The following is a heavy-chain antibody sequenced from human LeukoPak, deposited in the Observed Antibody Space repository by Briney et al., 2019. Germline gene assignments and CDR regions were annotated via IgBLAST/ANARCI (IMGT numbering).Heavy chain of an antibody. CDR3: TREDSGSNRRAFDI. CDR1: GFTFSNYW. V-gene: IGHV3-74*01. Sequence: PGGSLRLSCAASGFTFSNYWMHWVRQAPGKGLVWVSRIYSDGSGTSYADSMKGRFTISRDNAKNTVYLQMNSLRAEDTAVYYCTREDSGSNRRAFDIWGQGTMVTVSS. D-gene: IGHD1-14*01. J-gene: IGHJ3*02. CDR2: IYSDGSGT.